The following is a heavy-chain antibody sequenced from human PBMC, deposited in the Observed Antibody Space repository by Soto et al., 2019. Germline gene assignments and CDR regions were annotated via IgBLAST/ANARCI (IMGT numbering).Heavy chain of an antibody. D-gene: IGHD3-16*01. CDR2: IIPIFGTA. J-gene: IGHJ6*02. CDR1: GGTFSSYA. CDR3: AVQEMATTGGVYGMDV. Sequence: QVQLVQSGAEVKKPGSSVKVSCKASGGTFSSYAISWVRQAPGQGLEWMGGIIPIFGTANYARKFQGRVTITGDESTRTAYVGLGSLGSEDTAVYYGAVQEMATTGGVYGMDVWGQGTTVTVSS. V-gene: IGHV1-69*12.